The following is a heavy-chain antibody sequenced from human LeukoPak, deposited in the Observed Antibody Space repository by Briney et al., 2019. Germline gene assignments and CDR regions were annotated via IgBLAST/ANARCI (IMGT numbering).Heavy chain of an antibody. CDR1: GFTFSSYA. CDR2: ISGSGGST. D-gene: IGHD6-13*01. V-gene: IGHV3-23*01. CDR3: AYSSSWYYYFDY. J-gene: IGHJ4*02. Sequence: PGGSLRLSCAASGFTFSSYAMSWVRQAPGKGLEWVSAISGSGGSTYYADSVKGRFTISRDNSKNTLYLQMNSLRAEDTAVYYCAYSSSWYYYFDYWGQGTLVTVSS.